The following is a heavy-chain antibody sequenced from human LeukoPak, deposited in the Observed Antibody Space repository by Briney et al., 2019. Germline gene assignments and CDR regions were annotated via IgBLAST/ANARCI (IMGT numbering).Heavy chain of an antibody. D-gene: IGHD3-3*01. CDR2: IFYSGTS. V-gene: IGHV4-39*06. CDR1: GDSINTNNYY. CDR3: ARHGDFWGGRSWFDP. Sequence: SETLSLTCTVSGDSINTNNYYWGWIRQPPGKGLDWIGSIFYSGTSHYNPSLKSRVTMSVDTSNNQSLLNLSSVTAADTAVYYCARHGDFWGGRSWFDPWGQGTLVTVSS. J-gene: IGHJ5*02.